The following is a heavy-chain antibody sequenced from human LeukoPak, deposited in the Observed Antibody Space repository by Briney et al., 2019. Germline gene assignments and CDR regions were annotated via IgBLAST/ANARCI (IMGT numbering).Heavy chain of an antibody. D-gene: IGHD3-16*01. J-gene: IGHJ6*02. CDR3: ARDLKQGGQNYYYGMDV. V-gene: IGHV3-48*03. CDR2: ISSSGSTI. CDR1: GFTFSNCE. Sequence: PGGSLRLSCAASGFTFSNCEMSWVRQPPGKRLEWVSYISSSGSTIFYADSVKGRFTISRDNAKNSLYLQMNSLRAEDTAVYYCARDLKQGGQNYYYGMDVWGQGTTVTVSS.